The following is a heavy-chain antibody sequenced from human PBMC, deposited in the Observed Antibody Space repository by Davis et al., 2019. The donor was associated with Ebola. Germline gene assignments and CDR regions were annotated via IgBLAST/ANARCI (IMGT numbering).Heavy chain of an antibody. Sequence: SETLSLTCAVYGGSFSDHFWSWIRQPPGKGLEWIGEINHSGSTNYNPSLKSRVTISVDTSKNQFSLKVTSVTAADTAVYFCARDVEYSSSSPKPQDYWGQGTLVTVSS. CDR3: ARDVEYSSSSPKPQDY. J-gene: IGHJ4*02. V-gene: IGHV4-34*01. D-gene: IGHD6-6*01. CDR1: GGSFSDHF. CDR2: INHSGST.